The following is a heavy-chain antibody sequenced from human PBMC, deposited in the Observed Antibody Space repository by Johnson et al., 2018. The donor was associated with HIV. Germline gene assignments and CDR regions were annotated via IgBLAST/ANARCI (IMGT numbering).Heavy chain of an antibody. V-gene: IGHV3-30*19. J-gene: IGHJ3*02. CDR3: AKGSGSSWYIGAFDI. Sequence: QVQLVESGGGVVQPGGSLRLSCAASGFTFNSYGIHWVRQAPGKGLEWVAVISYDGSNKYYADSVKGRFTISRDNSKNTLYLQMNSLRAEDTAVYYCAKGSGSSWYIGAFDIWGQGTMVTVSS. CDR1: GFTFNSYG. D-gene: IGHD6-13*01. CDR2: ISYDGSNK.